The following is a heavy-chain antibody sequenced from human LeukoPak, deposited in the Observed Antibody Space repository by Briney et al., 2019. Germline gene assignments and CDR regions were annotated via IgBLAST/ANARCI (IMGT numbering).Heavy chain of an antibody. CDR2: VSASGGST. Sequence: GGSLRLSCAASGFTFSSQVMSWVRQAPGKGLEWVSGVSASGGSTYYADSVKGRFTISRDNSKNMLYLQMNSLRVEDTAVYYCAKDEAYYDFWSSGRYYYYMDVWGEGTTVTVS. CDR3: AKDEAYYDFWSSGRYYYYMDV. D-gene: IGHD3-3*01. V-gene: IGHV3-23*01. J-gene: IGHJ6*03. CDR1: GFTFSSQV.